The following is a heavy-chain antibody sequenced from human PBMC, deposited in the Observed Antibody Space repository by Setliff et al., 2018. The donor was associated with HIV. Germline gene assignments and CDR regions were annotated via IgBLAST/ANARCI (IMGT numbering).Heavy chain of an antibody. V-gene: IGHV3-66*01. J-gene: IGHJ4*02. CDR1: GFTHSSNE. CDR2: ISSGSA. D-gene: IGHD3-3*01. CDR3: ARDFEYWSGVFVWGYFHF. Sequence: SGGSLRLSCAASGFTHSSNEMSWVRQAPGKGLEWVSSISSGSAYNADSMKGRFTLSRDHSGNTVYLQMNSLRTEDTSLYYCARDFEYWSGVFVWGYFHFWGQGTPVTVSS.